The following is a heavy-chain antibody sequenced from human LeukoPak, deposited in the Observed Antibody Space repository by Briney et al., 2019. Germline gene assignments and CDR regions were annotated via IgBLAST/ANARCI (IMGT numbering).Heavy chain of an antibody. V-gene: IGHV4-34*01. J-gene: IGHJ4*02. Sequence: SETLSLTCAVHGGSFSGYYWSWIRQPPGKGLEWIGEINHSGSTNYNPSLKSRVTISVDTSKNQFSLKLSSVTAADTAVYYCARYSGYYYWGQGTLVTVSS. CDR2: INHSGST. D-gene: IGHD2-15*01. CDR3: ARYSGYYY. CDR1: GGSFSGYY.